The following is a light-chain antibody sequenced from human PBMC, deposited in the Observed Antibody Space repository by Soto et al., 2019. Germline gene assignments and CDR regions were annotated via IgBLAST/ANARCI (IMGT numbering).Light chain of an antibody. CDR3: QQYNNWPPWT. Sequence: EIVLTQSPGTLSLSPGERATLSCRASQSIGDTLAWYQQKPGQAPRLLIYGASTRATGIPARFSGSGSGTEFTLTISSLQSEDFAVYYCQQYNNWPPWTFGQGTKVDIK. J-gene: IGKJ1*01. V-gene: IGKV3-15*01. CDR1: QSIGDT. CDR2: GAS.